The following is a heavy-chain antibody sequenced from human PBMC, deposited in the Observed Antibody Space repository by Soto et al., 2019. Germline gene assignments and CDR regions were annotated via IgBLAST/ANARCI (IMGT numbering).Heavy chain of an antibody. CDR1: GYTFTSYG. CDR3: ARYSGYDVLSYYYYGMDV. Sequence: QVQLVQSGAEVKKPGASVKVSCKASGYTFTSYGISWVRQAPGQGLEWMGWISAYNGNTNYAQKLQGRVTMTTDTSTSTAYMELRILRSDDTAVYYCARYSGYDVLSYYYYGMDVWGQGTTVTVSS. V-gene: IGHV1-18*01. D-gene: IGHD5-12*01. J-gene: IGHJ6*02. CDR2: ISAYNGNT.